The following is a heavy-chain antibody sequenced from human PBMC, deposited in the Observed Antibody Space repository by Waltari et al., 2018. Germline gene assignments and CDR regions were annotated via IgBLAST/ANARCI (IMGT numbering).Heavy chain of an antibody. J-gene: IGHJ4*02. CDR3: SIAADDFEYYFDY. CDR1: VFGAYA. V-gene: IGHV3-49*05. D-gene: IGHD6-25*01. Sequence: EVQLVESGGGLVKLGQSLRLSCAGSVFGAYAMGWFRQAPGKGLEWVGFIRSKAYGATTEYAASVTGRFSISRDDSKSIAYLQMNSLKTEDTAIYYCSIAADDFEYYFDYWGQGTLVTVSS. CDR2: IRSKAYGATT.